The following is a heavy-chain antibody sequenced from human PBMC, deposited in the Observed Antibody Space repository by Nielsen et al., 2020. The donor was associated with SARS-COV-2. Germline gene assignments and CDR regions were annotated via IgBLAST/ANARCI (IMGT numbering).Heavy chain of an antibody. CDR2: IVVGSGNT. D-gene: IGHD6-13*01. Sequence: SVKVSCKASGFTFTSPAVQWVRQARGQRLEWIGWIVVGSGNTNYAQKFQERVTITRDMSTSTAYMELSSLRSEDTAVYYCARDGEQQPYGPYYYYGMDVWGQGTTVTVSS. J-gene: IGHJ6*02. CDR1: GFTFTSPA. CDR3: ARDGEQQPYGPYYYYGMDV. V-gene: IGHV1-58*01.